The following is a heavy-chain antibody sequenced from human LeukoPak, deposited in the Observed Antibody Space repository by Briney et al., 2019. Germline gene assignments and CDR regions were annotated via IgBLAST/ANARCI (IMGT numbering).Heavy chain of an antibody. V-gene: IGHV3-30*18. CDR1: AFTFSSYG. Sequence: GRSLRPSCAASAFTFSSYGMHWVRQAPGKGLEWVAVISYDGSNKYYADSVKGRFTISRDNSKNTLYLQMNSLRAEDTAVYYCAKEEGSSSAMVYWGQGTLVTVSS. J-gene: IGHJ4*02. D-gene: IGHD6-6*01. CDR3: AKEEGSSSAMVY. CDR2: ISYDGSNK.